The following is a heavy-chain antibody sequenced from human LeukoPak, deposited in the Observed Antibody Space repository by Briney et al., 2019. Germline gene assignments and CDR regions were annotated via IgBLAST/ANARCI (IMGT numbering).Heavy chain of an antibody. D-gene: IGHD3-3*01. CDR1: GGSISSYY. CDR3: ARESDFWSGYYYDAFDI. CDR2: IYYSGST. J-gene: IGHJ3*02. V-gene: IGHV4-59*01. Sequence: SETLSLTCTVSGGSISSYYWSWIRQPPGKGLEWTGYIYYSGSTNYNPSLKSRVTISVDTSKNQFSLKLSSVTAADTAVYYCARESDFWSGYYYDAFDIWGQGTMVTVSS.